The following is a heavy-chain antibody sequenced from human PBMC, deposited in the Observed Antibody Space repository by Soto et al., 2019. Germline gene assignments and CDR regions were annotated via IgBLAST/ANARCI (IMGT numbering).Heavy chain of an antibody. D-gene: IGHD3-22*01. V-gene: IGHV5-51*01. CDR1: GYSFTSYW. CDR3: ARQDYYDSSGYYPSLFDY. CDR2: IYPGDSDT. J-gene: IGHJ4*02. Sequence: GESLKISCKGSGYSFTSYWIGWVRQMPGKGLEWMGIIYPGDSDTRYSPSFQGQVTISADKSISTAYLQWSSLKASDTAMYYCARQDYYDSSGYYPSLFDYWGQGTLVTVS.